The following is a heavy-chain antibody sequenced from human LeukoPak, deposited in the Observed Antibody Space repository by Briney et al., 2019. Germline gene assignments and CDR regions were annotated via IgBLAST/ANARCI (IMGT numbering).Heavy chain of an antibody. V-gene: IGHV3-9*01. CDR2: MCWNSGSI. D-gene: IGHD2-2*02. Sequence: GRSLRLSCAASGFTFNDYAKHWVWHAPGKGLEWVSGMCWNSGSIVYEDPVKSRFTISRDNAKNSLYLQMISLSAEDTAVYYCAEGNYHLLYVGFDYWGQGTRVTVSS. J-gene: IGHJ4*02. CDR1: GFTFNDYA. CDR3: AEGNYHLLYVGFDY.